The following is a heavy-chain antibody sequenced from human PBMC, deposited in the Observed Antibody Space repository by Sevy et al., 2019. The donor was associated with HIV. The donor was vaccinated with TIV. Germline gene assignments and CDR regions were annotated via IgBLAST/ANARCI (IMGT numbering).Heavy chain of an antibody. Sequence: GGSLRLSCAASGFTFSKYSMSWVRQPPGKGLEWVSTLSFGCGEINYADSVKGRFTISRDNSKSSVYLQMNNLRPEDTAGYYCAREGFTKPHGYWGPGTLVTVSS. CDR2: LSFGCGEI. D-gene: IGHD2-8*01. V-gene: IGHV3-23*01. CDR1: GFTFSKYS. J-gene: IGHJ4*02. CDR3: AREGFTKPHGY.